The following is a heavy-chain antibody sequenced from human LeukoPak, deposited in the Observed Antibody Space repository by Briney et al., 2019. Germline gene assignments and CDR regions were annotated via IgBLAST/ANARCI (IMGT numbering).Heavy chain of an antibody. Sequence: GGSLRLSCAASGFTFDDYTIHWVRQAPGKGLEWVSLISWDGGSTYHADSVKGRFTISRDNSKNSLYLQMNSLRTEDTALYYCAKGPPYYYGSGSYYNYFDYWGQGTLVTVSS. CDR3: AKGPPYYYGSGSYYNYFDY. D-gene: IGHD3-10*01. CDR2: ISWDGGST. J-gene: IGHJ4*02. CDR1: GFTFDDYT. V-gene: IGHV3-43*01.